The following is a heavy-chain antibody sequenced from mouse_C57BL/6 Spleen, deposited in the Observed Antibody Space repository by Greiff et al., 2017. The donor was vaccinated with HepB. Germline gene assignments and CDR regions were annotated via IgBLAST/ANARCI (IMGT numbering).Heavy chain of an antibody. D-gene: IGHD1-1*01. CDR1: GYTFTSYW. Sequence: VQLQQSGTVLARPGASVKMSCKTSGYTFTSYWMHWVKQRPGQGLEWIGAIYPGNSDTSYNQKFKGKAKLTAVTSASTAYMELSSLTNEDSAVYYTTRSITTVVRDYFDYWGQGTTLTVSS. V-gene: IGHV1-5*01. CDR3: TRSITTVVRDYFDY. J-gene: IGHJ2*01. CDR2: IYPGNSDT.